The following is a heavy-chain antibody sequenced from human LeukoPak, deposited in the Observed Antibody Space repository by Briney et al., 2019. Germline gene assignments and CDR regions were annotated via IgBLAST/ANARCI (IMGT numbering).Heavy chain of an antibody. V-gene: IGHV3-48*01. CDR3: XXXXSSGWYPAFDI. CDR2: ISSSSSTI. Sequence: GGSLRLSCAASGFTFSSYSMNWVRQAPGKGLEWVSYISSSSSTIYYADSVKGRFTISRDNAKNSLYLQMNSLRAEDTAVYYXXXXXSSGWYPAFDIWGQGTMVTVSS. J-gene: IGHJ3*02. CDR1: GFTFSSYS. D-gene: IGHD6-19*01.